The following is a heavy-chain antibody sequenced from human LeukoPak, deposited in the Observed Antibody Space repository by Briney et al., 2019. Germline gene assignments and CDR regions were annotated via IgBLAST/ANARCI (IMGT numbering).Heavy chain of an antibody. J-gene: IGHJ4*02. V-gene: IGHV4-34*01. Sequence: SETLSLTCAVYGGSFSGYYWSWIRQPPGKGLEWIGEINHSGSTNYNPSLKSRITISVDTSKNQFSLKLSSVTAADTAVYSCAVGYYFDYWGQGTLVTVPS. D-gene: IGHD1-26*01. CDR3: AVGYYFDY. CDR2: INHSGST. CDR1: GGSFSGYY.